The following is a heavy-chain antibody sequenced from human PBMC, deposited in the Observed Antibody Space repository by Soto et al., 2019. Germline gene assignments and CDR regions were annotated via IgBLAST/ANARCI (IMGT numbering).Heavy chain of an antibody. CDR1: GGTFSSYA. V-gene: IGHV1-69*01. CDR3: ARSQGSSTSLEIYYYYYYGMDV. J-gene: IGHJ6*02. Sequence: QVPLVQSGAEVKKPGSSVKVSCKASGGTFSSYAISWVRQAPGQGLEWMGGIIPISDTTNYAQKFQGRVTITADESTSTAYMELSSLRSEDTGVYYCARSQGSSTSLEIYYYYYYGMDVWGQGTTVTVSS. CDR2: IIPISDTT. D-gene: IGHD2-2*01.